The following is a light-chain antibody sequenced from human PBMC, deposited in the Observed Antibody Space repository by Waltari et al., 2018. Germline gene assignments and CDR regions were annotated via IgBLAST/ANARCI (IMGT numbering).Light chain of an antibody. CDR3: QHYVTLPAT. J-gene: IGKJ1*01. CDR2: AAS. Sequence: VLTQYPGTLSLSPGERATLSCRASQTVSRALAWYQQKPDQAPRLLIYAASSRATGIPDRFSGGGSGTDFSLTISRLEPEDFAVYYCQHYVTLPATFGQGTKVAF. V-gene: IGKV3-20*01. CDR1: QTVSRA.